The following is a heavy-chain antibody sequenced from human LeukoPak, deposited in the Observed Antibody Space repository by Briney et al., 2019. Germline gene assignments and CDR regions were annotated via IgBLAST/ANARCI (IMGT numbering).Heavy chain of an antibody. CDR1: GFTFSSYW. J-gene: IGHJ4*02. Sequence: PGGSLRLSCEASGFTFSSYWMHWVRQAPGKGLVWISRINVDGGTTDYADSVRGRFTISRDNAMNTLYLQMNNLRAEDTAVYYCARDMTGPLDYWGQGTLVTASS. D-gene: IGHD1-20*01. V-gene: IGHV3-74*01. CDR2: INVDGGTT. CDR3: ARDMTGPLDY.